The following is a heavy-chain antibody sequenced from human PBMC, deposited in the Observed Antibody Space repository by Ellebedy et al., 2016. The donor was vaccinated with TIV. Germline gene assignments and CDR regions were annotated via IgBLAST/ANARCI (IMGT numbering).Heavy chain of an antibody. CDR3: STLSDTGY. CDR1: GFTFSRHW. CDR2: INGDGGFT. D-gene: IGHD2-21*02. V-gene: IGHV3-74*01. J-gene: IGHJ4*01. Sequence: GESLKISCAASGFTFSRHWMHWIRQAPGKGLVWLSRINGDGGFTSHADFVKGRFTISRDNAKNTLYRQMYSLKAEDTAMYYCSTLSDTGYWGHGTLVTVSS.